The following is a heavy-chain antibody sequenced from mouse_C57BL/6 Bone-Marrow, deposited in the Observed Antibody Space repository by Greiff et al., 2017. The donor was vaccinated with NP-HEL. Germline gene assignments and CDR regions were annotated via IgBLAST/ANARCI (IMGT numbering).Heavy chain of an antibody. CDR2: IHPNSGST. D-gene: IGHD1-1*01. V-gene: IGHV1-64*01. Sequence: QVQLKQSGAELVKPGASVKLSCKASGYTFTSYWMHWVKQRPGQGLEWIGMIHPNSGSTNYNEKFKSKATLTVDKSSSTAYMQLSSLTSEDSAVYYCARRGYYGSSYGWYFDVWGTGTTVTVSS. CDR3: ARRGYYGSSYGWYFDV. CDR1: GYTFTSYW. J-gene: IGHJ1*03.